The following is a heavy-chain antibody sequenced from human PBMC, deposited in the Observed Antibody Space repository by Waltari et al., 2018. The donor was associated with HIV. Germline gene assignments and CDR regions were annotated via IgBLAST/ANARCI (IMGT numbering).Heavy chain of an antibody. D-gene: IGHD2-15*01. CDR1: GGSFTGYY. CDR2: ISHSGST. CDR3: ARCKKVAIVAAGNYNWFDP. V-gene: IGHV4-34*01. Sequence: QVQLQQWGAGLLTPSETLSLTCAVYGGSFTGYYWTWVRKPPGKGLEWIGEISHSGSTNYNPSLKSRVTISLDASRNQFSLKLTSVTAADTAVFYCARCKKVAIVAAGNYNWFDPWGQGTLVTVSS. J-gene: IGHJ5*02.